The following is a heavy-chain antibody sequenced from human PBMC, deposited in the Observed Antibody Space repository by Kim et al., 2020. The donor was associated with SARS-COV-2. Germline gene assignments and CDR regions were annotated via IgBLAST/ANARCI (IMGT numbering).Heavy chain of an antibody. CDR1: GLNFNIQY. CDR2: IGGSVGVV. D-gene: IGHD6-19*01. V-gene: IGHV3-21*01. CDR3: APLHFYSSAH. J-gene: IGHJ4*02. Sequence: GGSLRLSCVASGLNFNIQYMTWVRQAPGKGLEWVSFIGGSVGVVSYAHSVRGRFGISRDNARNSVYLQMNSLRAEDTAIYDCAPLHFYSSAHWGQGTLVTVAS.